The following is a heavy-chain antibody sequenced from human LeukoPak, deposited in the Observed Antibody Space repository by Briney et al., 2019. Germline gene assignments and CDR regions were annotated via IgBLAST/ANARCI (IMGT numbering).Heavy chain of an antibody. V-gene: IGHV3-33*08. CDR1: GFTFSSYA. J-gene: IGHJ1*01. CDR2: IWSDGSNK. D-gene: IGHD4-11*01. Sequence: TGGSLRLSCAASGFTFSSYAMSWVRQAPGKGLQWVAVIWSDGSNKYYTDSVKGRFTISRDNPKNTLYLQMNNLRAEDTAVYHCARGLDLGYFQRWGQGTLVTVSS. CDR3: ARGLDLGYFQR.